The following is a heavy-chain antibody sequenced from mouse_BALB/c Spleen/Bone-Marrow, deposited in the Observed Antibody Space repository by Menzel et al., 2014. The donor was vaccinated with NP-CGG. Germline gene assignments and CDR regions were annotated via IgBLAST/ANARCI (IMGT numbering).Heavy chain of an antibody. CDR2: INPSNGGT. CDR1: GYTFTSYY. J-gene: IGHJ4*01. CDR3: TRYGYDPLYAMDY. V-gene: IGHV1S81*02. D-gene: IGHD2-3*01. Sequence: QVQLQQSGAELVKPGASVKLSCKASGYTFTSYYMYWVKQRPGQGLEWIGGINPSNGGTNFNEKFKSKATLTVDKSSSTAYMQLSSLTSEGSAVYYCTRYGYDPLYAMDYWGQGTSVTVSS.